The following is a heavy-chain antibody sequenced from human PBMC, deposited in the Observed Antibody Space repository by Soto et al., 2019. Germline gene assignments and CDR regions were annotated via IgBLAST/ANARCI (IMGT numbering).Heavy chain of an antibody. D-gene: IGHD1-26*01. Sequence: SETLSLTCTVSGGSISSSSYYWDWIRQSPGKGLEWIGNIYYSGKTYYNPSLKSRVAMSVDTSKNQFSLKLSSVTAADTAVYYCARRNSGTRYRFDYWGLGTLVTVSS. V-gene: IGHV4-39*01. J-gene: IGHJ4*02. CDR1: GGSISSSSYY. CDR2: IYYSGKT. CDR3: ARRNSGTRYRFDY.